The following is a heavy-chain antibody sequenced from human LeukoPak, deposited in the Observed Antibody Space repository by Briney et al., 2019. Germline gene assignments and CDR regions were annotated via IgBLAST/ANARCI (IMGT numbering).Heavy chain of an antibody. CDR1: GFTFDDYA. CDR2: ISWNSGSI. CDR3: ATGYYYGSGRLPPNYYYYGMDV. V-gene: IGHV3-9*01. D-gene: IGHD3-10*01. J-gene: IGHJ6*02. Sequence: PGGSLRLSCAASGFTFDDYAMHWVRQAPGKGLEWVSGISWNSGSIGYADSVKGRFTISRDNAKNSLYLQMNSLRAEDTALYYCATGYYYGSGRLPPNYYYYGMDVWGQGTTVTVSS.